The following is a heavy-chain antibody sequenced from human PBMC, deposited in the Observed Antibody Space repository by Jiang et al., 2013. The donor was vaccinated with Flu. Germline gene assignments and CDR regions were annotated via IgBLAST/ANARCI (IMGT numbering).Heavy chain of an antibody. V-gene: IGHV1-2*02. Sequence: GAEVKKPGASVKVSCKASGYTFTGYYMHWVRQAPGQGLEWMGWINPNSGGTNYAQKFQGRVTMTRDTSISTAYMELSRLRSDDTAVYYCARDITLFRANYYYGMDVWGQGTTVTVSS. CDR3: ARDITLFRANYYYGMDV. J-gene: IGHJ6*02. CDR1: GYTFTGYY. D-gene: IGHD3-9*01. CDR2: INPNSGGT.